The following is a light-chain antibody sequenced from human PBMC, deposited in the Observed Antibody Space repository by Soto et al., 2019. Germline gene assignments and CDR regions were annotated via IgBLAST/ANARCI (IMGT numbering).Light chain of an antibody. Sequence: QSALTQPASVSGSPGQSITISCTGTSSDVGGYNYVSWYQHHPGKAPKLMIYDVTNRPSGVSNRFYGSKSGNTASLSISGLQAEDEADYYCSSYARNRDVLFGGGTKLTVL. CDR1: SSDVGGYNY. V-gene: IGLV2-14*03. J-gene: IGLJ2*01. CDR2: DVT. CDR3: SSYARNRDVL.